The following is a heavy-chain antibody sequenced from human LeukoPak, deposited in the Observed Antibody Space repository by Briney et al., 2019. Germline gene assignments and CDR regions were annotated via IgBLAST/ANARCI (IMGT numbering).Heavy chain of an antibody. CDR3: ARDDPIVGQNHAFDI. CDR1: GFTVSSSY. Sequence: PGGSLRLSCAASGFTVSSSYMSWVRQAPGKGLEWVSVIYSGGSTYYADSVKGRFTISRDNSKNTLYLQMNSLRAEDTAVYYCARDDPIVGQNHAFDIWGQGTMVTVSS. V-gene: IGHV3-66*02. J-gene: IGHJ3*02. CDR2: IYSGGST. D-gene: IGHD1-26*01.